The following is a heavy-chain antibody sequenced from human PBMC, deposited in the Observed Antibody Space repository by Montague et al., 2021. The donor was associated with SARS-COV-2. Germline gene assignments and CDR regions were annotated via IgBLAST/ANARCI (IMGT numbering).Heavy chain of an antibody. CDR3: ARGGYSHGFQPEYWCLDL. J-gene: IGHJ2*01. CDR2: ISSDGSTT. Sequence: SRSLSLDASGFAFGNFWMHWVRQAPGKGLVWVSRISSDGSTTSHADPVKGRFTISRDNAKNTLYLQMNSLRAEDTAVYYCARGGYSHGFQPEYWCLDLWGRGTLVTVSS. CDR1: GFAFGNFW. V-gene: IGHV3-74*01. D-gene: IGHD5-18*01.